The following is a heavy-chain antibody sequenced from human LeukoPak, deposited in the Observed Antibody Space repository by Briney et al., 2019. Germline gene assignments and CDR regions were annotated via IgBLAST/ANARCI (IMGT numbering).Heavy chain of an antibody. J-gene: IGHJ4*02. CDR2: ISGSGGST. CDR3: AKDRGNTAMGKRIPFDY. Sequence: GGSLRLSCAASGFTFSSYAMSWVRQAPGKGLEWGSAISGSGGSTYYADSVKGRFTISRDNSKNTLYLQMNSLRAEDTAVYYCAKDRGNTAMGKRIPFDYWGQGTLVTVSS. CDR1: GFTFSSYA. V-gene: IGHV3-23*01. D-gene: IGHD5-18*01.